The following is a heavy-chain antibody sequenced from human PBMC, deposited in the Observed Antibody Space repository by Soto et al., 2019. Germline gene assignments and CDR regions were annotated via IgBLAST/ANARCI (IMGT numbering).Heavy chain of an antibody. J-gene: IGHJ6*02. D-gene: IGHD3-10*02. V-gene: IGHV3-33*01. Sequence: GRSLKISSAAPGLTFSSYGMHCVRQGSGKGLEWVAVIWYDGSNKYYADSVKGRFTISRDNSKNTLYLQMNSLRAEDTAVYYCARAVQPHSYYCYGMDVWGQGTTVTVSS. CDR1: GLTFSSYG. CDR3: ARAVQPHSYYCYGMDV. CDR2: IWYDGSNK.